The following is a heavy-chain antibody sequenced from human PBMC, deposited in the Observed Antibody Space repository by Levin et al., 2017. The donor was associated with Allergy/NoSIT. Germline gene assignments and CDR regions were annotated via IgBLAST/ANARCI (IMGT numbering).Heavy chain of an antibody. V-gene: IGHV3-30*18. CDR2: ISYDGSNK. CDR1: GFTFSSYG. Sequence: SGGSLRLSCAASGFTFSSYGMHWVRQAPGKGLEWVAVISYDGSNKYYADSVKGRFTISRDNSKNTLYLQMNSLRAEDTAVYYCAKGIGDPGDYWGQGTLVTVSS. CDR3: AKGIGDPGDY. D-gene: IGHD3-16*01. J-gene: IGHJ4*02.